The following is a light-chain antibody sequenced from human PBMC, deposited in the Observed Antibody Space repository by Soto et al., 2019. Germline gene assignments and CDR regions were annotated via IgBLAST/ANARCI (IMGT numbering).Light chain of an antibody. Sequence: DIQMTQSPSTLSASVGDRVTITCRASQSISSWLAWYQQKPGEAPKLLIYKASSLESGVPSRFSGSGSGTEFTLTISSLQPDDFATYYCQQYNSYSWTFGQGTKG. J-gene: IGKJ1*01. V-gene: IGKV1-5*03. CDR3: QQYNSYSWT. CDR1: QSISSW. CDR2: KAS.